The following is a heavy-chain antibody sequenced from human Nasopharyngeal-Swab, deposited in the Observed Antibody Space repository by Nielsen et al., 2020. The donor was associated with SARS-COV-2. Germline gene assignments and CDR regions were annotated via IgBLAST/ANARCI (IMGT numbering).Heavy chain of an antibody. CDR3: ARQGSSSRTFDY. D-gene: IGHD6-13*01. CDR1: GGSFSDYC. J-gene: IGHJ4*02. V-gene: IGHV4-34*01. Sequence: SETLSLTCAVYGGSFSDYCWSWIRQPPGRGLEWIGEINHSGSTNYNPSLKSRVTISVATSKNQFSLKLSSVTAADTAVYYCARQGSSSRTFDYWGQGTLVTVSS. CDR2: INHSGST.